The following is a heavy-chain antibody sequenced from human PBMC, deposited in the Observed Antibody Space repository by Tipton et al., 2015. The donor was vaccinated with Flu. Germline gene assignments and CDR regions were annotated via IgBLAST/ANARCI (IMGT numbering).Heavy chain of an antibody. CDR1: GGSVSSKDW. CDR2: VSHSGSA. V-gene: IGHV4-4*02. J-gene: IGHJ5*02. D-gene: IGHD2-2*02. CDR3: ARGPYTTTSTWSWFDP. Sequence: TLSLTCVVSGGSVSSKDWWNWVRQPPGEGLEWIGEVSHSGSAKYSPSLKSRVTISLDKSKNQVSLRLTSVTVADTAVYYCARGPYTTTSTWSWFDPWGQGALVTVSS.